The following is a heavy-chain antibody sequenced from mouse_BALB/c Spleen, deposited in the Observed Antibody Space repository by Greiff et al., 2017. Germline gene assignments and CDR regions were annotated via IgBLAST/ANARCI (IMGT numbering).Heavy chain of an antibody. J-gene: IGHJ1*01. Sequence: EVQLVESGGGLVQPGGSRKLSCAASGFTFSSFGMHWVRQAPEKGLEWVAYISSGSSTIYYADTVKGRFTISRDNPKNTLFLQMTSLRSEDTAMYYCAREGITTVVEGGYFDVWGAGTTVTVSS. D-gene: IGHD1-1*01. CDR3: AREGITTVVEGGYFDV. CDR1: GFTFSSFG. V-gene: IGHV5-17*02. CDR2: ISSGSSTI.